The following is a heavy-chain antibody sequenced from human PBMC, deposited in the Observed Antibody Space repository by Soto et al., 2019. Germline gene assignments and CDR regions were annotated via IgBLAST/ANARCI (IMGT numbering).Heavy chain of an antibody. CDR1: GFTFTSSA. CDR2: IVVGSGNT. Sequence: QMQLVQSGPEVKKPGTSVKVSCKASGFTFTSSAVQWVRQARGQRLEWIGWIVVGSGNTNYAQKFQERVTITRDMSTSTAYMELSSLRSEDTAVYYCAAARTYYDFWSGYPGEASRDYGMDVWGQGTTVTVSS. V-gene: IGHV1-58*01. J-gene: IGHJ6*02. D-gene: IGHD3-3*01. CDR3: AAARTYYDFWSGYPGEASRDYGMDV.